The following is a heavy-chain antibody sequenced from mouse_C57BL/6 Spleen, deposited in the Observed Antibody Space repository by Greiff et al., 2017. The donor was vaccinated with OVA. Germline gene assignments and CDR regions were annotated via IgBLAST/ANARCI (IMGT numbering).Heavy chain of an antibody. V-gene: IGHV1-19*01. CDR3: ARPLYSNYPYYAMDY. J-gene: IGHJ4*01. CDR2: INPYNGGT. CDR1: GYTFTDYY. Sequence: VQLQQSGPVLVKPGASVKMSCKASGYTFTDYYMNWVKQSHGKSLEWIGVINPYNGGTSYNQKFKGKATLTVDKSSSTAYMELNSLTSEDSAVYYCARPLYSNYPYYAMDYWGQGTSVTVSS. D-gene: IGHD2-5*01.